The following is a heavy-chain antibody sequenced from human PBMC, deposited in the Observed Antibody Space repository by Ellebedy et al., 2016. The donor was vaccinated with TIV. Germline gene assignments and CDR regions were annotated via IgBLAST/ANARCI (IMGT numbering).Heavy chain of an antibody. CDR2: ISSSCDTT. D-gene: IGHD6-19*01. CDR1: GFTFSNYA. J-gene: IGHJ4*01. Sequence: GESLKISCAASGFTFSNYAMNWVRQAPGKGLEWVSGISSSCDTTYYADSVKGRFTVSRDNSKNTLYLQMNSLRVEDAAVYYCAKGGGSGWYMYPIDYWGHGTLVTVSS. CDR3: AKGGGSGWYMYPIDY. V-gene: IGHV3-23*01.